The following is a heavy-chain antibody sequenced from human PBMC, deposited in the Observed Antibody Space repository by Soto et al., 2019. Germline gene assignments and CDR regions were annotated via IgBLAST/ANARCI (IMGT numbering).Heavy chain of an antibody. Sequence: ASVKVSCKASGGTFSSYAISWVRQAPGQGLEWMGGIIPIFGTANYAQKFQGRVTITADESTSTAYMELSSLRSEDTAVYYCARELIFPYWFDPWGQGTLVTVSS. CDR1: GGTFSSYA. J-gene: IGHJ5*02. CDR3: ARELIFPYWFDP. V-gene: IGHV1-69*13. D-gene: IGHD3-9*01. CDR2: IIPIFGTA.